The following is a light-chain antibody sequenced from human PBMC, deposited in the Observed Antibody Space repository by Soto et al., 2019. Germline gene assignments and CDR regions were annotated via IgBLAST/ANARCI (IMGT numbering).Light chain of an antibody. Sequence: EILLTQSPVTLSVSPGARATLSCRASQSLTSNLAWYQQRPGQAPRLLIYDTSTRATDVPARFSGSGSGTDFTLTIASLQSEDFAVYYCQQYNHSPRMLSFGGGTRVEL. CDR3: QQYNHSPRMLS. CDR2: DTS. V-gene: IGKV3-15*01. J-gene: IGKJ4*01. CDR1: QSLTSN.